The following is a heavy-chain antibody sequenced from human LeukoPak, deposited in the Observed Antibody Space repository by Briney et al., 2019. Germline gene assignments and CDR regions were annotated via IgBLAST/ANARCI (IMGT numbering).Heavy chain of an antibody. J-gene: IGHJ4*02. CDR1: GGPITNYY. CDR3: ATYSTSETRSFFDY. CDR2: IYYSGNT. V-gene: IGHV4-59*01. D-gene: IGHD6-6*01. Sequence: PSETLSLTCTVSGGPITNYYWSWIRQPPGKGLEWVGYIYYSGNTNYNPSLKSRVTISLDTSKKQFSLKVSSVTAADTAVYYCATYSTSETRSFFDYWGQGTLVTVSS.